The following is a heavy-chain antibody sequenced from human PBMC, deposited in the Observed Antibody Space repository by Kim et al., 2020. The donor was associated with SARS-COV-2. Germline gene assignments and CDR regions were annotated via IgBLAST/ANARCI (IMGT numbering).Heavy chain of an antibody. CDR3: ARDSGWLQHHDAFDI. CDR2: IWYDGSNK. Sequence: GGSLRLSCAASGFTFSSYGMHWVRQAPGKGLEWVAVIWYDGSNKYYADSVKGRFTISRDNSKNTLYLQMNSLRAEDTAVYYCARDSGWLQHHDAFDIWGQGTMVTVSS. CDR1: GFTFSSYG. J-gene: IGHJ3*02. D-gene: IGHD5-18*01. V-gene: IGHV3-33*01.